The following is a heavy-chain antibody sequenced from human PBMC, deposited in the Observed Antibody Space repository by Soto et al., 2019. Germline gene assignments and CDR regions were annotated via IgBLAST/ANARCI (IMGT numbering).Heavy chain of an antibody. CDR1: GYTFTGYY. Sequence: ASVKVSCKASGYTFTGYYMHWVRQAPGQGLEWMGWINPNSGGTNYAQKFQGWVTMTRDTSISTAYMELSRLRSDDTAVYYCARQYCTNGVCLLDAFDIWGQGTTVTVSS. CDR2: INPNSGGT. V-gene: IGHV1-2*04. CDR3: ARQYCTNGVCLLDAFDI. J-gene: IGHJ3*02. D-gene: IGHD2-8*01.